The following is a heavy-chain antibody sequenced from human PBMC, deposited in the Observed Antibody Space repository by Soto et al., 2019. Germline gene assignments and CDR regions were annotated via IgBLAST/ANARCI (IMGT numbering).Heavy chain of an antibody. V-gene: IGHV6-1*01. CDR2: TFYRSTWYN. CDR3: ARDTGSSWSTFDY. Sequence: QVQLQQSGPGLVKPSQTLSLTCAISGDSVSSNSAAWNWFRQSPSRGLEWLGRTFYRSTWYNDYAVSVRSRMTINTDTSKNQFSLQLNSVTPEDTAVYFCARDTGSSWSTFDYWGQGTLVTVSS. CDR1: GDSVSSNSAA. D-gene: IGHD6-13*01. J-gene: IGHJ4*02.